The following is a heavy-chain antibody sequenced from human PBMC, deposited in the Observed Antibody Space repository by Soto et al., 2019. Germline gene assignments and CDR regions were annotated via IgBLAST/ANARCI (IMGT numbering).Heavy chain of an antibody. CDR2: VNHNGTT. CDR1: GGSFSGYY. Sequence: QVQLQQWGAGLLKPSETLSLTCAVYGGSFSGYYWTWIRQSPEKGLEWIGEVNHNGTTYYNPSLKSRVPISVHTPKNQFSLKMSSVTAADTAVYYCARGIGYCSSINCYSSRRLRFDSWGQGTLVTVSS. V-gene: IGHV4-34*01. D-gene: IGHD2-2*01. CDR3: ARGIGYCSSINCYSSRRLRFDS. J-gene: IGHJ4*02.